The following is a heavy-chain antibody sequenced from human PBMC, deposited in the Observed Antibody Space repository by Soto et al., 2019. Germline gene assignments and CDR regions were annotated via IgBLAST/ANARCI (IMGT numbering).Heavy chain of an antibody. CDR2: TRDKAYNYAT. V-gene: IGHV3-72*01. CDR3: ARLCSGFGPMDV. Sequence: GGSLRLSCVGSGFTFRADAMSWVHQAPGKGRGWVGRTRDKAYNYATEYGASVKGRFSISRDDSKKSVYLQMNSLKTEDTAVYYCARLCSGFGPMDVWGTGTTVTVSS. D-gene: IGHD3-10*01. J-gene: IGHJ6*03. CDR1: GFTFRADA.